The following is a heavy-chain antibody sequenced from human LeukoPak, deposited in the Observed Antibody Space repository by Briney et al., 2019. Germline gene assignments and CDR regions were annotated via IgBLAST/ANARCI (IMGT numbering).Heavy chain of an antibody. V-gene: IGHV4-4*07. CDR2: IYTSGST. J-gene: IGHJ4*02. CDR1: GGSISSYY. CDR3: ARESGYCGGNSGDDTFDY. D-gene: IGHD4-23*01. Sequence: SETLSLTCTVSGGSISSYYWSWIRQPAGKGLEWIGRIYTSGSTNYNPSLKSRVTMSVDTSKNQFSLKLSSVTAADTAVYYCARESGYCGGNSGDDTFDYWGQGTLVTVSS.